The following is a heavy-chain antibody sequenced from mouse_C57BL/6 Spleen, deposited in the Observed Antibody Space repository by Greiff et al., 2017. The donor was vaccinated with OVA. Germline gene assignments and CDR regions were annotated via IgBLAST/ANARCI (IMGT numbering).Heavy chain of an antibody. Sequence: QVQLQQPGAELVMPGASVKLSCKASGYTFTSYWMHWVKQRPGQGLEWIGEIDPSDSYTNYNQKFKGKSTLTVDKSSSTAYMQLSSLTSEDSAVYYCARSHYYGSSYGYFDGWGTGTTVTVSS. CDR1: GYTFTSYW. CDR3: ARSHYYGSSYGYFDG. CDR2: IDPSDSYT. V-gene: IGHV1-69*01. J-gene: IGHJ1*03. D-gene: IGHD1-1*01.